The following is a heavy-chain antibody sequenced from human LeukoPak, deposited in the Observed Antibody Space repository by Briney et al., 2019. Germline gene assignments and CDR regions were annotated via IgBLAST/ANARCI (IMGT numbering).Heavy chain of an antibody. CDR1: GGSFSGYY. Sequence: SETLSLTCAVYGGSFSGYYWTWIRQPAGKGLEWIGRIYTSGSTNYNPSLKSRVTISVDTSKNQFSLKLSSVTAADTAVYYCATLGYSYGTDYWGQGTLVTVSS. D-gene: IGHD5-18*01. CDR3: ATLGYSYGTDY. CDR2: IYTSGST. V-gene: IGHV4-59*10. J-gene: IGHJ4*02.